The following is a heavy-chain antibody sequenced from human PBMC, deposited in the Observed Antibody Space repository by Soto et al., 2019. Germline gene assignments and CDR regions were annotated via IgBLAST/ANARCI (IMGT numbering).Heavy chain of an antibody. CDR1: GFTFSSYA. CDR3: ARGKYPWGETFFVPIGS. Sequence: GGSLRLSCAASGFTFSSYAMAWVRHAPGKGLEWVSGISGSGETTYYADSVKGRFTISRDNSKNTVSLQINGLRVEDTAVYYCARGKYPWGETFFVPIGSWGQGTMVTVSS. V-gene: IGHV3-23*01. CDR2: ISGSGETT. D-gene: IGHD3-16*01. J-gene: IGHJ4*02.